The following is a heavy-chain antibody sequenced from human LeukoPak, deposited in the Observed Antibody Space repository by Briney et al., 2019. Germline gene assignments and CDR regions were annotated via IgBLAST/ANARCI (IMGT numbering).Heavy chain of an antibody. CDR2: IYTGDSDT. CDR3: ARRYGRPFDY. Sequence: GESLKISCKGSGYSFTSLWIGWVRQMPGEGLEWMGIIYTGDSDTRYSPSFEGQVTISADKSISTAYLEWSNLKASDTAIYYCARRYGRPFDYWGQGTLVTVSS. J-gene: IGHJ4*02. V-gene: IGHV5-51*01. D-gene: IGHD4-17*01. CDR1: GYSFTSLW.